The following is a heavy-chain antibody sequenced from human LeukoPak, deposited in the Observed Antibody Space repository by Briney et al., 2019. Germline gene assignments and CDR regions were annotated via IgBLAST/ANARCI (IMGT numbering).Heavy chain of an antibody. Sequence: GGSLRLSCAASGFTFSSYAMHRVRQAPGKGLEWVAVISYDGSNKYYADSVKGRFTISRDNSKNTLYLQMNSLRAEDTAVYYCARTPYDFWSGYYFDYWGQGTLVTVSA. CDR1: GFTFSSYA. CDR2: ISYDGSNK. V-gene: IGHV3-30-3*01. D-gene: IGHD3-3*01. J-gene: IGHJ4*02. CDR3: ARTPYDFWSGYYFDY.